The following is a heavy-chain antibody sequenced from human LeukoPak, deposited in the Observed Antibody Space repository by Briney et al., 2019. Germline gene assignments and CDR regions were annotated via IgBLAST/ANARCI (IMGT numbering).Heavy chain of an antibody. J-gene: IGHJ4*02. D-gene: IGHD2-2*01. CDR1: GGSFSGYY. CDR3: ARGRGYCSSTSCYARHFDY. V-gene: IGHV4-34*01. Sequence: SETLSLTCAVYGGSFSGYYWSWLRQPPGKGLEWIGEINHSGSTNYNPSLKSRVTISVDTSKNQFSLKLSSVTAADTAVYYCARGRGYCSSTSCYARHFDYWGQGTLVTVSS. CDR2: INHSGST.